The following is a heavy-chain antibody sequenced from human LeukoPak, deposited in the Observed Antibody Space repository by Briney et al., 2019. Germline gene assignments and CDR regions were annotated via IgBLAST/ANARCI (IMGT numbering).Heavy chain of an antibody. J-gene: IGHJ4*02. CDR3: ARDSLDYYDSSGLGY. Sequence: ASVKVSCKASGYTFTSYGISWVRQAPGQGLEWMGWISPYNGNTNYAQKLQGRVTMTTDTSTSTAYMELRSLRSDDTAVYYCARDSLDYYDSSGLGYWGQGTLVTVSS. CDR2: ISPYNGNT. V-gene: IGHV1-18*01. D-gene: IGHD3-22*01. CDR1: GYTFTSYG.